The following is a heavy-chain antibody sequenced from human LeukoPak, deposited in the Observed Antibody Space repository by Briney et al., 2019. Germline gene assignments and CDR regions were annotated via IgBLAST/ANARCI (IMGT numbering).Heavy chain of an antibody. D-gene: IGHD3-22*01. J-gene: IGHJ4*02. CDR2: IYPGDSDT. V-gene: IGHV5-51*01. CDR1: GYSFTSYW. CDR3: ASPKYYYDSSGYYYFDY. Sequence: GESLLISCKGSGYSFTSYWIGWVRQMPGKGLEWMGIIYPGDSDTTYSPSFQGQVTISVDKSNSTAYLQWSSLKASDTAMYYCASPKYYYDSSGYYYFDYWGQGTLVTVSS.